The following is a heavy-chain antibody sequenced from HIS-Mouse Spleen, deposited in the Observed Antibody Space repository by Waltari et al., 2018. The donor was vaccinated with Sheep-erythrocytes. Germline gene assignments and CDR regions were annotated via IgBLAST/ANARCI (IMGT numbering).Heavy chain of an antibody. Sequence: QLQLQESGPGLVKPSETLSLTCTVSGGSISSSSYYWGWTRQPPGKGLEWIGSIYYSGSTYYNPSLKSRVTISVDTSKNQFSLKLSSVTAADTAVYYCARDEGTYYDFWSGYPPSYYFDYWGQGTLVTVSS. D-gene: IGHD3-3*01. CDR2: IYYSGST. CDR3: ARDEGTYYDFWSGYPPSYYFDY. CDR1: GGSISSSSYY. V-gene: IGHV4-39*07. J-gene: IGHJ4*02.